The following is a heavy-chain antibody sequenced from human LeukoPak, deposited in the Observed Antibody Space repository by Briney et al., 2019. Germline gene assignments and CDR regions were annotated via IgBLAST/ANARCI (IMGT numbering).Heavy chain of an antibody. Sequence: GGSLRLSCAASGFTFSSYAMSWVRQAPGKGVGWVSAISGSGGSTYYADSVKGRFTISRDNSKNTLYLQMNSLRAEDTAVYYCAKGAQLLWFGELSLWGQGTLVTVSS. CDR2: ISGSGGST. J-gene: IGHJ4*02. CDR3: AKGAQLLWFGELSL. CDR1: GFTFSSYA. D-gene: IGHD3-10*01. V-gene: IGHV3-23*01.